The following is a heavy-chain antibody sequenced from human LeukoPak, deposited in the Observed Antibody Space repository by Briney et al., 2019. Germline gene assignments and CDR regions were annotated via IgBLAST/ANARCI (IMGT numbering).Heavy chain of an antibody. V-gene: IGHV5-51*01. D-gene: IGHD5-18*01. CDR2: IDPRDSET. CDR3: ARQTAMGRSGDY. CDR1: GYSFTSYW. Sequence: GESLKISFKASGYSFTSYWIGWVRQMPGKGLEWLGIIDPRDSETRYTPSFQGQVTISVDKSLTTADLQWNSLKASDTAMYYCARQTAMGRSGDYWGQGTLVTVSS. J-gene: IGHJ4*02.